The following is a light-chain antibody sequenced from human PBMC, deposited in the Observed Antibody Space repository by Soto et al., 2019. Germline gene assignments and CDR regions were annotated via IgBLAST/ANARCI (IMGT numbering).Light chain of an antibody. J-gene: IGKJ4*01. CDR2: WAS. V-gene: IGKV4-1*01. Sequence: DIVMTQSPDSLAVSLGERATINCKSSQSVLYSSNNNNYLAWYQQKPGQPPKLLIYWASTRESGVPDRFSGSGSATDFTLTISSLQAEDVAVYYCQQYYSTPLTFGGGTKVEFK. CDR3: QQYYSTPLT. CDR1: QSVLYSSNNNNY.